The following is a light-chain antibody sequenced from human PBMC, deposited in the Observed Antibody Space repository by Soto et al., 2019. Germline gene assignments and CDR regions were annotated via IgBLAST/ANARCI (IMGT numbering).Light chain of an antibody. CDR1: QSISSW. Sequence: DIQMTQSPSTLSASVGDRVTITCRASQSISSWLAWYQQKPGKAPKLLIYHASSLESGVPSRFSGSVSGTEFTLTISSLQPDDFATYYCQQYNSYSWTFGQGTKVEIK. V-gene: IGKV1-5*01. CDR3: QQYNSYSWT. J-gene: IGKJ1*01. CDR2: HAS.